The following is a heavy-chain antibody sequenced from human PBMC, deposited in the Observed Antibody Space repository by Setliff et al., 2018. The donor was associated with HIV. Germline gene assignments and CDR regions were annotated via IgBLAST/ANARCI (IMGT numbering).Heavy chain of an antibody. CDR3: ARDGGSYLRYFDY. J-gene: IGHJ4*02. CDR1: GYSFASYG. D-gene: IGHD1-26*01. V-gene: IGHV1-18*01. CDR2: VSGYNGDT. Sequence: ASVKVSCKASGYSFASYGIAWVRQAPGQGLEYMGWVSGYNGDTVYAQSFQGKVTLTTDRSTTTGYMELRSLRSDDTAIYYCARDGGSYLRYFDYWGQGTLVTVSS.